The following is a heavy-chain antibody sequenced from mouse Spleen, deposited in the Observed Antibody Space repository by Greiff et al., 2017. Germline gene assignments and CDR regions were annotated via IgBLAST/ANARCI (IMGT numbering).Heavy chain of an antibody. CDR1: GYTFTDYY. CDR3: ARSHDDAMDY. Sequence: EVQLQQSGPELVKPGASVKISCKASGYTFTDYYMNWVKQSHGKSLEWIGDINPNNGGTSYNQKFKGKATLTVDKSSSTAYMELRSLTSEDSAVYYCARSHDDAMDYWGQGTSVTVSS. D-gene: IGHD2-12*01. V-gene: IGHV1-26*01. CDR2: INPNNGGT. J-gene: IGHJ4*01.